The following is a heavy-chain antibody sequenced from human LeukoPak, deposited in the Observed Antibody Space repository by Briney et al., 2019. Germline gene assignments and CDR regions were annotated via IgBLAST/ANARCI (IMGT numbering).Heavy chain of an antibody. V-gene: IGHV4-38-2*01. CDR1: GYSINSAYY. Sequence: PSETLSLTCAVSGYSINSAYYWGWIRQPPGKGLERIGTISHSGSTYYNPSLKSRVTISIVTSKNQFSLKLNSVTAADTAVYYCARRDSYIAAAMQFDPWGQGTLVTVSS. J-gene: IGHJ5*02. CDR3: ARRDSYIAAAMQFDP. D-gene: IGHD6-13*01. CDR2: ISHSGST.